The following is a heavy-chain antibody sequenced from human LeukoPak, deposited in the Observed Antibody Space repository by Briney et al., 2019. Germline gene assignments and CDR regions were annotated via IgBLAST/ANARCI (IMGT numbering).Heavy chain of an antibody. CDR2: IYHSGST. J-gene: IGHJ5*02. CDR3: ARVSGSRTTYNWFDP. CDR1: GGSISSYY. D-gene: IGHD6-13*01. Sequence: PSETLSLTCTVSGGSISSYYWRWIRQPPGKGLEWIGYIYHSGSTNYNASLKSRVTISVDTSKNQFSLKLSSVTAADTAVYYCARVSGSRTTYNWFDPWGQGTLVTVSS. V-gene: IGHV4-59*01.